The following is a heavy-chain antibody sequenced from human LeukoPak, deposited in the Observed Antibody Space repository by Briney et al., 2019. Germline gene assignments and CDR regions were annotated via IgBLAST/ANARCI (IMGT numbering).Heavy chain of an antibody. J-gene: IGHJ6*02. CDR2: ISSSSSYI. CDR3: ARDFGGILTGRYHIQYYGMDV. CDR1: GFTFSSYS. V-gene: IGHV3-21*01. Sequence: GGSLRLSCAASGFTFSSYSMNWVRQAPGKGLEWVSSISSSSSYIYYADSVKGRFTISRDNAKNSLYLQMNSLRAEDTAVYYCARDFGGILTGRYHIQYYGMDVWGQGTTVTVSS. D-gene: IGHD3-9*01.